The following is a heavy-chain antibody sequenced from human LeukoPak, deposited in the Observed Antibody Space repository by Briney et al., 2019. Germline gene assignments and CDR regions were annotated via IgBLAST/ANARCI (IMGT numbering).Heavy chain of an antibody. CDR2: ITTGDGNT. Sequence: GGSLRLSCTASGFTFSSYTMTWVRRAPGKGLKWVSTITTGDGNTYYADSVKGRFTVSRDDSKNTLYLQMNSLRAEDTAVYYCAKDGGLWVSAHWGDSWGRGTLVTVSS. CDR3: AKDGGLWVSAHWGDS. V-gene: IGHV3-23*01. J-gene: IGHJ4*02. D-gene: IGHD7-27*01. CDR1: GFTFSSYT.